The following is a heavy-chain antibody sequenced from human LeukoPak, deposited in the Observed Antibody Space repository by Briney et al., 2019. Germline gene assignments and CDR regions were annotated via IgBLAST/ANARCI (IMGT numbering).Heavy chain of an antibody. CDR2: ISSSGSTI. V-gene: IGHV3-48*03. CDR1: GFTFSSYE. D-gene: IGHD4-17*01. J-gene: IGHJ2*01. CDR3: ARGDYGAPRWYFDL. Sequence: GGSLRLSCAASGFTFSSYEMNWVRQAPGKGLEGVSYISSSGSTIYYADSVKGRFTISRDNAKNSLYLQMNSLRAEDTAVYYCARGDYGAPRWYFDLWGRGTLVTVSS.